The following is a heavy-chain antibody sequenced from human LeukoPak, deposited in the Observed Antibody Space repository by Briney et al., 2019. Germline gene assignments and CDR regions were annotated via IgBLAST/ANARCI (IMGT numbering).Heavy chain of an antibody. CDR3: AHSQRFCSSNTCPHWFDP. D-gene: IGHD2-2*01. Sequence: SGPTLVNPTQTLTLTCSFSGFSLSSSEVGVGWIRQPPGKALEWLAHIYWDDDKRYSPSLKSRLTITEDTSKNQVVLTVTNMDPVDTATYYCAHSQRFCSSNTCPHWFDPWGQGTLVTVSS. CDR2: IYWDDDK. V-gene: IGHV2-5*02. J-gene: IGHJ5*02. CDR1: GFSLSSSEVG.